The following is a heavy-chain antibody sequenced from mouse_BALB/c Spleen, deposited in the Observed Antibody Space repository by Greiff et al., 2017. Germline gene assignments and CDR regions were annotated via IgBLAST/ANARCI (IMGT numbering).Heavy chain of an antibody. Sequence: EVKLVESGGGLVQPGGSMKLSCVASGFTFSSYWMSWVRQSPEKGLEWVAEIRLKSDNYATHYAESVKGKFTISRDDSKSRLYLQMNSLRAEDTGIYYCTGVRQAWFAYWGQGTLVTVSA. D-gene: IGHD2-14*01. CDR1: GFTFSSYW. V-gene: IGHV6-6*02. CDR2: IRLKSDNYAT. J-gene: IGHJ3*01. CDR3: TGVRQAWFAY.